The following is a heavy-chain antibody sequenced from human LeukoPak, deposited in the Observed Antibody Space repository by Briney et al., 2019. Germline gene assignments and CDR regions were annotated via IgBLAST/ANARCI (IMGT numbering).Heavy chain of an antibody. J-gene: IGHJ4*02. Sequence: GGSLRLSCAVSGFSVSSFGMSWVRQAPGKRLEWISAISHNGETTWYADSVKGRFTISRDNSKNTLYLQLTSLRAEDTAVYYCAQGFSSGWYPYWGQGSLVSVSS. CDR1: GFSVSSFG. D-gene: IGHD6-19*01. CDR2: ISHNGETT. CDR3: AQGFSSGWYPY. V-gene: IGHV3-23*01.